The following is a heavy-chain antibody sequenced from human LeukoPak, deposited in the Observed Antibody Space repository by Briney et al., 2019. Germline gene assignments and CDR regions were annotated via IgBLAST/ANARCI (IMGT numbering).Heavy chain of an antibody. CDR1: GFTFSSYW. Sequence: GGSLRLSCAASGFTFSSYWMHWVRQAPGKGLEWVANIKQDGSEKYYVDSVKGRFTISRDNAKNSLYLQMNSLRAEDTAVYHCASLYGLKFSYYFDYWGQGTLVTVSS. CDR3: ASLYGLKFSYYFDY. J-gene: IGHJ4*02. CDR2: IKQDGSEK. V-gene: IGHV3-7*01. D-gene: IGHD4-17*01.